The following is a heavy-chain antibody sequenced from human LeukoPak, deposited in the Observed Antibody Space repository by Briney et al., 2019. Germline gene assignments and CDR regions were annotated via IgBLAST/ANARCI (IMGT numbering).Heavy chain of an antibody. Sequence: TSSETLSLTCTVSGGSISNINYYWGWIRQPPGKGLEWIGSIYYSGSTYYNPSLKSRVTISVGTSNNQFSLKLNSVTAADTAVYYCAREGYCSGGTCYGWIPIDYWGQGTLVTVSS. CDR3: AREGYCSGGTCYGWIPIDY. J-gene: IGHJ4*02. CDR1: GGSISNINYY. D-gene: IGHD2-15*01. CDR2: IYYSGST. V-gene: IGHV4-39*07.